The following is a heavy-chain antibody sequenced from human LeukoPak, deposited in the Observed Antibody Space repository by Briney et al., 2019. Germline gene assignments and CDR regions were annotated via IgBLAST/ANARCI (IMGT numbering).Heavy chain of an antibody. CDR1: GGSISTTGYY. CDR3: ARDYYGSGSYSYYGMDV. V-gene: IGHV4-39*07. CDR2: IYYSGST. J-gene: IGHJ6*02. D-gene: IGHD3-10*01. Sequence: SETLSLTCTVSGGSISTTGYYWAWIRQPPGKGLGWIASIYYSGSTYYNSSLKSRVTISVDTSKNQFSLKLNSVTAADTAVYYCARDYYGSGSYSYYGMDVWGQGTTVTVSS.